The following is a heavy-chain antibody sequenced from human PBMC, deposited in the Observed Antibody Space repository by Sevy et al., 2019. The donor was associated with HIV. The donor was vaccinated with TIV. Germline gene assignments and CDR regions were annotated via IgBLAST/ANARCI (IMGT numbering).Heavy chain of an antibody. CDR2: IRYDGSNK. CDR1: GFTFSSYG. J-gene: IGHJ1*01. D-gene: IGHD2-2*01. CDR3: AKDLPCTSCYGYFQH. Sequence: GGSLRLSCAASGFTFSSYGMHWVRQAPGKGLEWVAFIRYDGSNKYYADSVKGRFTISRDNSKNTLYLQMNSLRAEDTAVYYCAKDLPCTSCYGYFQHWGQGTPVTVSS. V-gene: IGHV3-30*02.